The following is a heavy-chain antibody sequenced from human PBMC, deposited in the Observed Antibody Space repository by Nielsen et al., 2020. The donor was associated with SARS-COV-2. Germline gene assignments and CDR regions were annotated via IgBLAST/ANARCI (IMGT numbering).Heavy chain of an antibody. CDR3: ARGCSSTSCYYGMDV. Sequence: GGSLRLSCAASGFTFSDYYMSWIRQAPGKGLEWVSYIDSSSSHTNYADSVKGRFTISRDNTQNSLYLQMNSLRAEDTAVYYCARGCSSTSCYYGMDVWGQGTTVTVSS. J-gene: IGHJ6*02. CDR1: GFTFSDYY. V-gene: IGHV3-11*05. CDR2: IDSSSSHT. D-gene: IGHD2-2*01.